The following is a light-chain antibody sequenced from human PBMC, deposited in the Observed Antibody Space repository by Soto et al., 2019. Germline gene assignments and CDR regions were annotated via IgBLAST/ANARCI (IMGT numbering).Light chain of an antibody. V-gene: IGKV3-11*01. CDR3: QQRSNWAPLT. CDR1: QSVGSN. Sequence: EIVLTQSPATLSLSPGERATLSCRASQSVGSNLAWYQQKPGQAPRLLIYDASNRATGIPARFSGSGSWTDFPLTISSLEPEEFELYYCQQRSNWAPLTFGGGTKVEIK. CDR2: DAS. J-gene: IGKJ4*01.